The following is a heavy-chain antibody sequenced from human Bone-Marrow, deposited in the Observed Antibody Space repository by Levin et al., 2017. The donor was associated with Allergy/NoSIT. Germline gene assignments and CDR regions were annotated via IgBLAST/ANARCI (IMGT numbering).Heavy chain of an antibody. V-gene: IGHV3-30*03. J-gene: IGHJ4*02. Sequence: PGGSLRLSCAASGFTFSSYGMHWVRQAPGKGLEWVAVISYDGSNKYYADSVKGRFTISRDNSKNTLYLQMNSLRAEDTAVYYCATPDGGPRWNYWGQGTLVTVSS. D-gene: IGHD4-23*01. CDR3: ATPDGGPRWNY. CDR1: GFTFSSYG. CDR2: ISYDGSNK.